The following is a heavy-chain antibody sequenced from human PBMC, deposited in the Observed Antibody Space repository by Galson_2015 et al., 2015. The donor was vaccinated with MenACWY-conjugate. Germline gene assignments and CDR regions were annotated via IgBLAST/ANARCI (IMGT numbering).Heavy chain of an antibody. J-gene: IGHJ6*02. CDR1: GFTFSSYG. D-gene: IGHD1-26*01. CDR2: ISYDGSNK. Sequence: SLRLSCAASGFTFSSYGMHWVRQAPGKGLEWVAVISYDGSNKYYADSVKGRFTISRDNSKNTLYLQMNSLRAEDTAVYYCAKVLGMDVWGQGTTVTVSS. CDR3: AKVLGMDV. V-gene: IGHV3-30*18.